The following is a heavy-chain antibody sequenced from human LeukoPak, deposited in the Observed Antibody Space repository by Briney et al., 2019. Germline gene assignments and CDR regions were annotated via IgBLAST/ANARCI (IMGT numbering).Heavy chain of an antibody. Sequence: GGSLRLSCAASGFTFSSYAMSCVPQAPGKGLEGVSDISGSGGSTYYADSVKGRFTISRDNSENTLYLQMNRLRAEDTAVYYCAKLDYGDYSHFDYWGQGTLVTVSS. CDR3: AKLDYGDYSHFDY. V-gene: IGHV3-23*01. J-gene: IGHJ4*02. D-gene: IGHD4-17*01. CDR2: ISGSGGST. CDR1: GFTFSSYA.